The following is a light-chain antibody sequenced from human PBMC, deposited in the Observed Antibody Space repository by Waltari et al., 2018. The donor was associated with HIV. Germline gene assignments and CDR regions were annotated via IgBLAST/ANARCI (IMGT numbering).Light chain of an antibody. Sequence: QSALTQPASVSGSPGQSITVSCTGTSSDIGAYDFVSWYQQTPVTAPKLVIYEVSNRPSGISYRFSGSKSGNTASLTISGLQTEDEADYYCSSFTTSNSLLFGGGTKVTVL. CDR1: SSDIGAYDF. J-gene: IGLJ2*01. CDR3: SSFTTSNSLL. V-gene: IGLV2-14*01. CDR2: EVS.